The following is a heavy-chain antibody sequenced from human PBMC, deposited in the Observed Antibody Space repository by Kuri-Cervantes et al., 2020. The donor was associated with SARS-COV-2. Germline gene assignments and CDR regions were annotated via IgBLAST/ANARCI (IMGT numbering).Heavy chain of an antibody. V-gene: IGHV1-2*02. CDR3: ARERILWFGEPTHFDY. J-gene: IGHJ4*02. CDR1: GYTFTGYY. Sequence: ASVKVSCKASGYTFTGYYMHWVRQAPGQGLEWMGWINPSSGGTNYAQKFQGRVTMTRDTSISTAYMELSRLRSDDTAVYYCARERILWFGEPTHFDYWGQGALVTVSS. CDR2: INPSSGGT. D-gene: IGHD3-10*01.